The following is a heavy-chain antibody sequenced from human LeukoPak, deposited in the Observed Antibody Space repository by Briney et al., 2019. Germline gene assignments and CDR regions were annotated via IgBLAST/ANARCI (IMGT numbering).Heavy chain of an antibody. Sequence: SVKVSCKASGGTFSSYAISWVRQAPGQGLEWMGGIIPIFGTANYAQKFQGRVTITADKSTSTAYMELSSLRSEDTAVYYCARDRGGSITIFGVVTPYFDYWGQGTLVTVSS. CDR3: ARDRGGSITIFGVVTPYFDY. CDR1: GGTFSSYA. V-gene: IGHV1-69*06. D-gene: IGHD3-3*01. J-gene: IGHJ4*02. CDR2: IIPIFGTA.